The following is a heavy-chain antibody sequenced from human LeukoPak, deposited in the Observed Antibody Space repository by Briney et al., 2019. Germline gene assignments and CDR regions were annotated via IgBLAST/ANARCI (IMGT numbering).Heavy chain of an antibody. CDR1: GGSFSGYY. Sequence: SETLPLTCAVYGGSFSGYYWSWIRQPPGKGLEWIGEINHSGSTNYNPSLKSRVTISVDTSKNQFSLKLSSVTAADTAVYYCARGGDYYGSVYGMDVWGQGTTVTVSS. J-gene: IGHJ6*02. CDR2: INHSGST. CDR3: ARGGDYYGSVYGMDV. V-gene: IGHV4-34*01. D-gene: IGHD3-10*01.